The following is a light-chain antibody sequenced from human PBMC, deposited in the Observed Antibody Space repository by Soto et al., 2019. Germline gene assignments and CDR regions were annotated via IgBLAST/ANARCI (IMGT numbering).Light chain of an antibody. J-gene: IGKJ1*01. CDR2: AAS. Sequence: ELVLTQSTGTLSLSPGERATLSCRASQGGTNRYLAWYQQKPGQAPRLLIYAASTRATGVPDTFSGSGSGTDFMLTIIRLAPEDFAVYYCQQYGSLPRTFGQGTKVEIK. CDR3: QQYGSLPRT. V-gene: IGKV3-20*01. CDR1: QGGTNRY.